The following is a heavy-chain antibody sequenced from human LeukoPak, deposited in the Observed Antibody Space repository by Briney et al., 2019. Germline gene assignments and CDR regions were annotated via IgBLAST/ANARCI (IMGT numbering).Heavy chain of an antibody. Sequence: GGSLRLSCAASGFTFSSYAMNWVRQAPGRGLEWVSSISGDSIHVHHADSVRGRFTISRDNAKSSLFLQMNSLRAEDTAVYYCARCSSTGCASSPLAGYLYWGQGTLVTVSS. V-gene: IGHV3-21*06. CDR2: ISGDSIHV. CDR3: ARCSSTGCASSPLAGYLY. J-gene: IGHJ4*02. D-gene: IGHD2-2*01. CDR1: GFTFSSYA.